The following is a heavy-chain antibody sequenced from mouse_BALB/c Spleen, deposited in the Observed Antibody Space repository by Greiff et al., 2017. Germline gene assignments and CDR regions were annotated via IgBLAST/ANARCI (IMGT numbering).Heavy chain of an antibody. CDR3: ARSSPDAMDF. J-gene: IGHJ4*01. Sequence: VQLQQSGAELVKPGASVKLSCTASGFNIKDTYMHWVKQRPEQGLEWIGRIDPANGNTKYDPKFQGKATITADTSSNTAYLQLSSLTSEDTAVYYCARSSPDAMDFWGQGTSVTVSS. CDR1: GFNIKDTY. V-gene: IGHV14-3*02. CDR2: IDPANGNT.